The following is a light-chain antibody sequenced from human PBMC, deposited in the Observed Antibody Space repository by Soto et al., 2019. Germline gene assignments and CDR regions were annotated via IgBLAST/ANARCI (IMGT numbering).Light chain of an antibody. V-gene: IGKV4-1*01. CDR3: QQYYEIPHT. J-gene: IGKJ2*01. Sequence: DIVMTQSPDSLAVSLGERATINCKSSQNILYSSNNKNYLAWYQLKPGQPPKLLTFWASTRESGVPDRFSGSGSGTDYSRTIGSLQAEGVAVDDGQQYYEIPHTFGLGTKLEI. CDR2: WAS. CDR1: QNILYSSNNKNY.